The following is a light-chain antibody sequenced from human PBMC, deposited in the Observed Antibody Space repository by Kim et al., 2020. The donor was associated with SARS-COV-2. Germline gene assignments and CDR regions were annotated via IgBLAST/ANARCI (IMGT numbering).Light chain of an antibody. CDR2: GAS. CDR1: QSVSTN. Sequence: VSPGEGATLSCRASQSVSTNLAWYQQKPGQPPRLLIYGASTRATGVPARFSGSGSGTEFTLTISSLQSEDFALYYCQQCNDWPRTFGQGTKVDIK. J-gene: IGKJ1*01. V-gene: IGKV3-15*01. CDR3: QQCNDWPRT.